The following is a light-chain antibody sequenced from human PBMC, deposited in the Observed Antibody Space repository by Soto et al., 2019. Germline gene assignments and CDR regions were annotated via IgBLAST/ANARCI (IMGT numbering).Light chain of an antibody. CDR3: QQYHKWPPLT. J-gene: IGKJ4*01. V-gene: IGKV3-15*01. CDR1: QSVSSD. Sequence: IVMTPSPATLSVSPGERATLSCRASQSVSSDLAWYQQRPGQAPRLLIYDASTRATGIPGRFSGSGSGTEFTLSIGSLQSEYFAVYYCQQYHKWPPLTFGGGTKVEI. CDR2: DAS.